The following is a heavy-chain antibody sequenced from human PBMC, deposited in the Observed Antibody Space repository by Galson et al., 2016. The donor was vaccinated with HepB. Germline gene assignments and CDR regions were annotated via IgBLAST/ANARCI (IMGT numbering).Heavy chain of an antibody. J-gene: IGHJ4*02. CDR2: IYHSGGT. CDR3: ATYRVGEGGRGD. V-gene: IGHV4-30-2*02. CDR1: GDSVSSLGYS. Sequence: TLSLTCAVSGDSVSSLGYSWTWIRQSPGKGLEWIGYIYHSGGTYYNPSLNSRVSISMDRSKNQFSLKLSDVSTADTAVYYCATYRVGEGGRGDWGQGTLVTVSS. D-gene: IGHD3-3*01.